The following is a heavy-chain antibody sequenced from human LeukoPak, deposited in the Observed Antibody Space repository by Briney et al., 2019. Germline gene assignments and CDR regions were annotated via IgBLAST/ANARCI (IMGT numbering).Heavy chain of an antibody. CDR2: IYTSGTT. CDR3: ARVMTTVTTPYWYFDL. V-gene: IGHV4-4*07. CDR1: GGSITTYS. D-gene: IGHD4-17*01. Sequence: SETLSLTCTVSGGSITTYSWSWIRRPAGKGLEWIGRIYTSGTTNYNPSLKSRVTMSVDTSKNQFSLKLSSVTAADTALYYCARVMTTVTTPYWYFDLWGRGTLVTVSS. J-gene: IGHJ2*01.